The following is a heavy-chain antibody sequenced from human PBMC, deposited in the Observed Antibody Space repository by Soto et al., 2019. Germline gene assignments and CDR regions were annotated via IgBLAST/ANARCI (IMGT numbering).Heavy chain of an antibody. CDR2: IWYDGSNK. CDR1: GFTFNNYG. V-gene: IGHV3-33*01. J-gene: IGHJ4*02. CDR3: ATGDTTDPFHH. D-gene: IGHD2-21*01. Sequence: GGSLRLSCAASGFTFNNYGMHWVRQAPGKGLEWVAVIWYDGSNKYYADSVKGRFTISRDNSKNTVYLQINRLRAEATAVYYCATGDTTDPFHHWGQGTLVTVS.